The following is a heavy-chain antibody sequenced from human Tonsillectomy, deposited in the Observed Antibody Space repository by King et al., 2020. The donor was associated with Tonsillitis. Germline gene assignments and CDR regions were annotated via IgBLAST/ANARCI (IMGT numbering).Heavy chain of an antibody. J-gene: IGHJ3*02. CDR2: INHSGST. D-gene: IGHD3-22*01. CDR1: GGSFSGYY. V-gene: IGHV4-34*01. Sequence: VQLQQWGAGLLKPSETLSLTCAVYGGSFSGYYWSWIRQPPGKGLEWIGEINHSGSTNYNPSLKSRVTISVDTSKNQFSLKLCSVTAADTAVYYCARDSSAFDIWGQGTMVTVSS. CDR3: ARDSSAFDI.